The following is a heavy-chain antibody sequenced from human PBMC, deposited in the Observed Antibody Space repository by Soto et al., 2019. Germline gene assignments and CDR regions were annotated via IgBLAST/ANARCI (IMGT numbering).Heavy chain of an antibody. J-gene: IGHJ6*02. D-gene: IGHD4-4*01. V-gene: IGHV1-69*13. CDR3: ARGGVTLYYYYYYGMDV. CDR2: IIPIFGTA. Sequence: ASVKVTCKASGGTFSSYAISWVRQAPGQGLEWMGVIIPIFGTANYAQKFQGRDTITADESTSTAYMELSSLRSEDTAVYYRARGGVTLYYYYYYGMDVWGQGTTVTVSS. CDR1: GGTFSSYA.